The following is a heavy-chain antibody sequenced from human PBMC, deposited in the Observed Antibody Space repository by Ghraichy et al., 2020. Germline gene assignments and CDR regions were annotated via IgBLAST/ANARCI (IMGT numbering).Heavy chain of an antibody. J-gene: IGHJ4*02. CDR3: ARPLPEYSSSWSPPGY. Sequence: GGSLRLSCAASGFTFSSYAMHWVRQAPGKGLEWVAVISYDGSNKYYADSVKGRFTISRDNSKNTLYLQMNSLRAEDTAVYYCARPLPEYSSSWSPPGYWGQGTLVTVSS. V-gene: IGHV3-30*04. CDR1: GFTFSSYA. D-gene: IGHD6-13*01. CDR2: ISYDGSNK.